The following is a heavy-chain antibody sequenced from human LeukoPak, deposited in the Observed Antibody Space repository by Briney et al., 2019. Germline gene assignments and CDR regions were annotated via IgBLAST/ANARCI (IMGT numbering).Heavy chain of an antibody. CDR1: GGSISSSNW. J-gene: IGHJ4*02. Sequence: PSGTLSLTCAVSGGSISSSNWWSWVRQPPGKGLEWIGVIYHSGSTNYNPSLKSRVTISVDKSKNQFSLKLSSVTAADTAVYYCARVSNYGDLYFDYWGQGTLVTVSS. CDR2: IYHSGST. V-gene: IGHV4-4*02. D-gene: IGHD4-17*01. CDR3: ARVSNYGDLYFDY.